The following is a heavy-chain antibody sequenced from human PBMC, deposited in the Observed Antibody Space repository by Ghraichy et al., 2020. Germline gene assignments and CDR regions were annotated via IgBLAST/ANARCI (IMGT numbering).Heavy chain of an antibody. J-gene: IGHJ4*02. CDR3: AREGGISLATVTATSEGQDEDY. V-gene: IGHV1-2*02. D-gene: IGHD4-17*01. Sequence: ASVKVSCKASGYTFTGYYMHWVRQAPGQGLEWMGWINPNSGGTNYAQKFQGRVTMTRDTSISTAYMELSRLRSDDTAVYYCAREGGISLATVTATSEGQDEDYWGQGTLVTVSS. CDR2: INPNSGGT. CDR1: GYTFTGYY.